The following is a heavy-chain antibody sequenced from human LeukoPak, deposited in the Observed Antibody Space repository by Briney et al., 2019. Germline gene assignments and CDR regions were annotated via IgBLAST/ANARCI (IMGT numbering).Heavy chain of an antibody. CDR2: ITSSSSSM. J-gene: IGHJ4*02. V-gene: IGHV3-48*04. CDR1: GFTFSSYS. CDR3: ARVSGSYGDSAY. D-gene: IGHD1-26*01. Sequence: GGSLRLPCAASGFTFSSYSMNWVRQAPGKGLEWISYITSSSSSMYYADSVKGRFTISRDNTKNSLYLQMNSLRAEDTAVYYCARVSGSYGDSAYWGQGTLVTVSS.